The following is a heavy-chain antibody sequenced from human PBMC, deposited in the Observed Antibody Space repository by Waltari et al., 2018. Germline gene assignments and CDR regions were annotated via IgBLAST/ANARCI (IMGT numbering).Heavy chain of an antibody. CDR1: GGSISSGNW. CDR2: IYHSGST. Sequence: QVQLQESGPGLVKPSGTLSLTCVVYGGSISSGNWWSWVRQPPGKGLEWIGEIYHSGSTNYNPALKSRLSISRDKSKNQFSLNLSSVTAADTAVYYCARDRGLRGGYDSWGQGTLVTVSS. D-gene: IGHD5-12*01. V-gene: IGHV4-4*02. CDR3: ARDRGLRGGYDS. J-gene: IGHJ5*02.